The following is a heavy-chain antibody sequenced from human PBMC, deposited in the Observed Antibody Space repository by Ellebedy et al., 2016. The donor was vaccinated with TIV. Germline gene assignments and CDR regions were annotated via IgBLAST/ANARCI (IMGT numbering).Heavy chain of an antibody. CDR1: GFTSSSYW. V-gene: IGHV3-7*01. J-gene: IGHJ1*01. CDR2: IKQDGSEK. CDR3: ARDPYWDSSGYYYSYFQH. D-gene: IGHD3-22*01. Sequence: GASLKISCAASGFTSSSYWMSWVRQTSGKGLGWVANIKQDGSEKYYVDSVKGRFTISRDNAKNSLHLQMNRLRADDTAVYYCARDPYWDSSGYYYSYFQHWGQGTLVTVSS.